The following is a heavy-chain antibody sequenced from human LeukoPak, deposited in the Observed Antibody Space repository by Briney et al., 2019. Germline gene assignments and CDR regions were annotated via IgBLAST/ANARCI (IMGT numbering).Heavy chain of an antibody. D-gene: IGHD3-22*01. CDR1: GGSISSSSYY. J-gene: IGHJ4*02. Sequence: SETLSLTCTVSGGSISSSSYYWSWIRQPPGKGLEWIGEINHSGSTNYNPSLKSRVTISVDTSKNQFSLKLSSVTAADTAVYYCARGPHDSSGYYSRRSFDYWGQGTLVTVSS. CDR3: ARGPHDSSGYYSRRSFDY. V-gene: IGHV4-39*07. CDR2: INHSGST.